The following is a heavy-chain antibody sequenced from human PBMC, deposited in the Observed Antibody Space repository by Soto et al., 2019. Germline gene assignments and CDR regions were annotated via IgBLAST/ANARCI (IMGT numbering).Heavy chain of an antibody. CDR2: INHSGST. J-gene: IGHJ5*02. D-gene: IGHD3-10*01. V-gene: IGHV4-34*01. CDR3: ARNPAYYYGSGNWFDP. CDR1: GGSFSGYY. Sequence: SETLSLTCAVYGGSFSGYYWSWIRQPPGKGLEWIGEINHSGSTNYNPSLKSRVTISVDTSKNQFSLKLSSVTAADTAVYYCARNPAYYYGSGNWFDPWGQGTLVTVSP.